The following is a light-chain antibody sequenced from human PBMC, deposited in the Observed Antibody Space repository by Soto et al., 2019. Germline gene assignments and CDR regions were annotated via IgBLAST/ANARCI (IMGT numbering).Light chain of an antibody. J-gene: IGKJ4*01. CDR2: GTS. CDR3: QQRNNWPPVT. CDR1: QTIGRNY. V-gene: IGKV3D-20*02. Sequence: EIVLTQSPGTLSLSPGETATLSCRASQTIGRNYLAWYQQKPGQAPRLLIFGTSTRATGIPDRFSGSGSGTDFTLSISRLEPEDFAVYYCQQRNNWPPVTFGGGTKVDIK.